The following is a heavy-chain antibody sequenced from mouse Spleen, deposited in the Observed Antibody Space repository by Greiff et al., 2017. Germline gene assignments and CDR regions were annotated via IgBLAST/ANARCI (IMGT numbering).Heavy chain of an antibody. CDR3: ARRGYDGSDFYAMDY. J-gene: IGHJ4*01. V-gene: IGHV5-9-1*01. CDR1: GFTFSSYA. Sequence: EVKLVESGGGLVKPGGSLKLSCAASGFTFSSYAMSWVRQTPEKRLEWVATISSGGSYTYYPDSVKGRFTISRDNAKNTLYLQMSSLRSEDTAMYYCARRGYDGSDFYAMDYWGQGTSVTVSS. D-gene: IGHD2-2*01. CDR2: ISSGGSYT.